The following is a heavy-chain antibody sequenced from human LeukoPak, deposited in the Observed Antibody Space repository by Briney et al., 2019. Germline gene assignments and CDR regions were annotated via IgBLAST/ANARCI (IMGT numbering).Heavy chain of an antibody. Sequence: GASLKISCKGSGYSFTSYWIGWVRQMPGKGLEWMGIIYPGDSDTRYSTSFQGQVTISADKSISTAYLQWSSLKASDTAMYYCARVEQQLAAPFDYWGQGTLVTVSS. CDR3: ARVEQQLAAPFDY. CDR1: GYSFTSYW. D-gene: IGHD6-13*01. V-gene: IGHV5-51*01. J-gene: IGHJ4*02. CDR2: IYPGDSDT.